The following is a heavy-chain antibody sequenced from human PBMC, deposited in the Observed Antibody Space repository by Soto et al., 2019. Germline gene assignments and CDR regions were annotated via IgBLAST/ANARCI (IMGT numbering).Heavy chain of an antibody. CDR2: IIPIFGTA. CDR1: GGTFSSYA. J-gene: IGHJ4*02. D-gene: IGHD6-19*01. Sequence: SVKVSCKASGGTFSSYAISWVRQAPGQGLEWMGGIIPIFGTANYAQKFQGRVTITADESTSTAYMELSSLRSEDTAVYYCARGWTKQWLAQPHIYRGQGTLVTVSS. CDR3: ARGWTKQWLAQPHIY. V-gene: IGHV1-69*13.